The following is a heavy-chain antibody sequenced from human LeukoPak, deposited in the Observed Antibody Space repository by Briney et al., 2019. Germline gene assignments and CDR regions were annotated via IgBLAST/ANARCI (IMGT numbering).Heavy chain of an antibody. V-gene: IGHV3-74*01. CDR3: AREEIEVAGLQY. J-gene: IGHJ4*02. CDR1: GYSFSNYW. CDR2: INREGSIT. D-gene: IGHD6-19*01. Sequence: HPRGSLRLSCAASGYSFSNYWMYWVRQAPGKRLVWISRINREGSITTYADSVKGRFTISRDNAKNTLYLQMISLRSEDAAVYYCAREEIEVAGLQYWGQGTLVTVSS.